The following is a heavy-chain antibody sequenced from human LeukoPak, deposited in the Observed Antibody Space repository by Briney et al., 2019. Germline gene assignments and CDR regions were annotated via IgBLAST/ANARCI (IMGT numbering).Heavy chain of an antibody. CDR3: AKGSKLLVFTRDHYIDV. CDR1: GFTFSSYG. Sequence: GGSLRLSCVASGFTFSSYGMHWVRQAQAKGLKGWPFFRHDGSNKYYADSVKGRFTISRDNSKNTLYLQMNSLRAEDTAVYYCAKGSKLLVFTRDHYIDVWGKGTSVTISS. CDR2: FRHDGSNK. V-gene: IGHV3-30*02. J-gene: IGHJ6*03. D-gene: IGHD2-8*02.